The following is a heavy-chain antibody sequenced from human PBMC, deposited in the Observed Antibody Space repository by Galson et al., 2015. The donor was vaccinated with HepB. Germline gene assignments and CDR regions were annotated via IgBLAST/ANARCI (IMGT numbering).Heavy chain of an antibody. D-gene: IGHD3-3*01. CDR2: ISSSSSYI. CDR1: GFTFSSYS. V-gene: IGHV3-21*01. J-gene: IGHJ6*03. CDR3: AREAPYYDFWSGYFYMDV. Sequence: SLRLSCAASGFTFSSYSMNWVRQAPGKGLEWVSSISSSSSYIYYADSVKGRFTISRDNAKNSLYLQMNSLRAEDTAVYYCAREAPYYDFWSGYFYMDVWGKGTTVTVSS.